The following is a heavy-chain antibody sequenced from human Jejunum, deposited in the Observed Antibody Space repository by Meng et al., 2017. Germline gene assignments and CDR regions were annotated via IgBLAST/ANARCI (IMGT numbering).Heavy chain of an antibody. Sequence: QGQLGQSAGEVKGPGASVKVSCKASGYTFNDYYLYWVRQAPGQGLEWMGRINTRTGGTIYTQKFYGRVTMTRDTSISTAYMELSRLRSDDTAVYFCARALGDETWIFGDSWGQGTLVTVSS. CDR1: GYTFNDYY. CDR3: ARALGDETWIFGDS. V-gene: IGHV1-2*06. J-gene: IGHJ4*02. D-gene: IGHD2-2*03. CDR2: INTRTGGT.